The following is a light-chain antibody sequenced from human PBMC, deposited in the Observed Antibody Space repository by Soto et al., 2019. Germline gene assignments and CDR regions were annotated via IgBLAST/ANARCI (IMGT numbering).Light chain of an antibody. CDR2: AAS. V-gene: IGKV1-12*01. Sequence: DIQLTQSPSSVSASVGDRVTITCRASQNIRSGLAWYQQKPGKAPKLLIYAASNLQSGVPSRFGGSGSGTDFTLTISSLQPEDFATYYCEQVNSFPITYGQGTRLEIK. J-gene: IGKJ5*01. CDR3: EQVNSFPIT. CDR1: QNIRSG.